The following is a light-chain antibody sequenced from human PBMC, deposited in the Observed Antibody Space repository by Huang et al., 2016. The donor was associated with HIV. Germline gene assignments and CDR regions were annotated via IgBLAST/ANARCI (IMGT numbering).Light chain of an antibody. CDR3: QQYNNWPPV. J-gene: IGKJ4*01. Sequence: EIVMTQSPATLSVSPGERATLSCRASQSFSSNLAWYQQKPGQAPRPLIYGASTRATGIPARFSGSGSGTEFTLTISSLQSEDFAVYYCQQYNNWPPVFGGGTKVEIK. CDR1: QSFSSN. CDR2: GAS. V-gene: IGKV3-15*01.